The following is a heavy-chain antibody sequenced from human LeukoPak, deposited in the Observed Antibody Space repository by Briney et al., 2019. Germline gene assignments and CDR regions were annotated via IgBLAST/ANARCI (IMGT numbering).Heavy chain of an antibody. J-gene: IGHJ5*02. CDR1: GFTFSSYD. CDR3: AKARRTLLIYDSSGYYES. Sequence: GGSLRLSCAASGFTFSSYDMHWVRQATGKGLEWVSAIGTAGDTYYPGSVKGRFTISRDNSKNTLYLQMNSLRAEDTAVYYCAKARRTLLIYDSSGYYESWGQGTLVTVSS. CDR2: IGTAGDT. V-gene: IGHV3-13*01. D-gene: IGHD3-22*01.